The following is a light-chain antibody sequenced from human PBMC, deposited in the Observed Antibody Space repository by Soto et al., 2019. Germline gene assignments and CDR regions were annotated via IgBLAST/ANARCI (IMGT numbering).Light chain of an antibody. V-gene: IGKV3-15*01. J-gene: IGKJ1*01. CDR3: LQHHNFPLT. Sequence: EIVMTQSPATLSVSPGETATLSCRASQSVSSNLAWYQQKPGQAPRLLINGASTRATGIPARFTGSGSGTEFTLTISSLQPEDFATYYCLQHHNFPLTFGQGTKVDIK. CDR2: GAS. CDR1: QSVSSN.